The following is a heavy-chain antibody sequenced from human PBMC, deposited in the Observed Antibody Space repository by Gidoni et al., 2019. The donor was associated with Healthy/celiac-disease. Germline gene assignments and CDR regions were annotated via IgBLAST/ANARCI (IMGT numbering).Heavy chain of an antibody. CDR3: ARQTNTMLGNYGMDV. V-gene: IGHV4-31*03. J-gene: IGHJ6*02. D-gene: IGHD2-8*01. CDR2: IYYSGST. Sequence: QVQLQESGPGLVKPSQTLSLTCTVSGGSISSGGYYWSWIRQHPGKGLEWIGYIYYSGSTYYNPSLKSRVTISVDTSKNQFTLKLSSVTAADTAVYYCARQTNTMLGNYGMDVWGQGTTVTVSS. CDR1: GGSISSGGYY.